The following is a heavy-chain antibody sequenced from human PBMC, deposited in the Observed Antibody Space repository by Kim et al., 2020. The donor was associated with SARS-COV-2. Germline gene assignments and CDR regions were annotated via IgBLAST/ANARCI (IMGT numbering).Heavy chain of an antibody. CDR2: T. J-gene: IGHJ4*02. CDR3: ARVSRAGGFDY. D-gene: IGHD3-3*02. Sequence: TNYNPSLKSRVTMSVDTAKNQCSLKLSSVTAADTAVYYCARVSRAGGFDYWGQGTLVTVSS. V-gene: IGHV4-4*07.